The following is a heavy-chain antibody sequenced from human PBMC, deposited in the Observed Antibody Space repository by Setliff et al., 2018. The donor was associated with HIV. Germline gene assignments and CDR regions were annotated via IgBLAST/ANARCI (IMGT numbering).Heavy chain of an antibody. CDR2: IIPMLGIT. Sequence: GASVKVSCKAYGGTFSSYAITWVRQAPGQGLECMGGIIPMLGITNYAQRFQGRLTITADEYTGTAYMELSSLRSEDAAVYYCAREGGEEGALGWFDPWGQGTLVTVSS. D-gene: IGHD1-26*01. J-gene: IGHJ5*02. CDR1: GGTFSSYA. V-gene: IGHV1-69*10. CDR3: AREGGEEGALGWFDP.